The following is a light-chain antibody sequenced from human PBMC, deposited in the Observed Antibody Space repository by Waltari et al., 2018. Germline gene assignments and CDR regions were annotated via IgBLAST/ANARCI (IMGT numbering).Light chain of an antibody. CDR2: DTS. J-gene: IGKJ5*01. CDR3: QQRKNWPPIT. CDR1: QSVSNY. V-gene: IGKV3-11*01. Sequence: EIVLTQSPATLSLSPGERATLSCRASQSVSNYLALYQQKPGQAPRLLIYDTSNRAPGIPARFSGSGSGTDFTLTISSLEPEDFAVYYCQQRKNWPPITFGQGTRLDIK.